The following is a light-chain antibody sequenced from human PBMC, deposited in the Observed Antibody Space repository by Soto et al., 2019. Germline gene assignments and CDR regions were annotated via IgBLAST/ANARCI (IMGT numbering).Light chain of an antibody. J-gene: IGLJ2*01. CDR1: SSDVGGYNY. CDR3: SSYTSSSTSVV. V-gene: IGLV2-14*01. Sequence: QSALTQPASVSGSPGQSITISCTGTSSDVGGYNYVSWYQQHPGKAPKLMIYDVRNRPSGVSNRFSGSKSSNTASLTISGLQAEDEADYYCSSYTSSSTSVVFGGGTKLTVL. CDR2: DVR.